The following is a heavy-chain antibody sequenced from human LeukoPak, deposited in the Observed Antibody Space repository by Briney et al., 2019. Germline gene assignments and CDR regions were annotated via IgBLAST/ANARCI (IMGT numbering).Heavy chain of an antibody. D-gene: IGHD3-10*01. J-gene: IGHJ6*03. V-gene: IGHV3-11*01. CDR1: GFTFSDYY. Sequence: GGSLRLSCAASGFTFSDYYMSWIRQAPGKGLEWVSYISSSGSTIYYADSVKGRFTISRDNAKNSLYLQMNSLRAEDTAVYYCAKFVNYGNYYYYYYMDVWGKGTTVTVSS. CDR2: ISSSGSTI. CDR3: AKFVNYGNYYYYYYMDV.